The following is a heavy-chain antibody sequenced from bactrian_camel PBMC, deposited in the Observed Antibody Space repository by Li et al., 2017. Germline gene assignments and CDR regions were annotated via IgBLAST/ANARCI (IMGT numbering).Heavy chain of an antibody. CDR3: ATGYKYWHPY. CDR1: GYAFTRLC. CDR2: IDSSGNA. D-gene: IGHD5*01. J-gene: IGHJ4*01. Sequence: VQLVESGGGMVQPGGSLRLSCAASGYAFTRLCLAWFRQAPGKEREGVATIDSSGNATYADSVKGRFSISKDNAKNTLYLQMNSLKIEDSAVYYCATGYKYWHPYWGQGTQVTVS. V-gene: IGHV3S26*01.